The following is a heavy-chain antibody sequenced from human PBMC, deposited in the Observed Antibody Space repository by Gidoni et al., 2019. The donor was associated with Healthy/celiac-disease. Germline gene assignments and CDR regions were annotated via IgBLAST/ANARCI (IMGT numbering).Heavy chain of an antibody. D-gene: IGHD2-2*01. CDR2: ISSSSSYI. CDR3: ARETSEVVPAAMRSSGMDV. V-gene: IGHV3-21*01. Sequence: EVQLVESGGGLVKPGGSLRLSCAASGFTFSSYSMNWVRQAPGKGLEWVSSISSSSSYIYYADSVKGRFTISRDNAKNSLYLQMNSLRAEDTAVYYCARETSEVVPAAMRSSGMDVWGKGTTVTVSS. J-gene: IGHJ6*04. CDR1: GFTFSSYS.